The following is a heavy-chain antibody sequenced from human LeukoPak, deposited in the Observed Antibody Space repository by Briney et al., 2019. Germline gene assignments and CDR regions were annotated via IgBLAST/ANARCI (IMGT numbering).Heavy chain of an antibody. CDR2: NHWMGNKG. CDR1: GFPFGDYA. D-gene: IGHD3-16*02. V-gene: IGHV3-9*03. Sequence: GKSLRQSCSAPGFPFGDYAMQSVRQAPGKGLGMDSGNHWMGNKGGYADSVDGRFPVPRDNANNSLYQQTKSLRHDDMAVCYCARVRKTYKDSVWGSYRVHDASDIWGQGTRVTVSS. CDR3: ARVRKTYKDSVWGSYRVHDASDI. J-gene: IGHJ3*02.